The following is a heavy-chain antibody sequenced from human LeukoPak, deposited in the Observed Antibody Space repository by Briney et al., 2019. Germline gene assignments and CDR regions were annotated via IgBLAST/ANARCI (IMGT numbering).Heavy chain of an antibody. CDR2: IKYDGSDK. CDR3: ARYEGYSYGEMFDY. Sequence: GGSLRLSCTASGFTFNNFWMSWVRQTPGKGPEWVTKIKYDGSDKYYVDSVKGRFTISRDNSKNTLYLQMNSLRAEDTAVYYCARYEGYSYGEMFDYWGQGTLVTVSS. D-gene: IGHD5-18*01. J-gene: IGHJ4*02. V-gene: IGHV3-7*01. CDR1: GFTFNNFW.